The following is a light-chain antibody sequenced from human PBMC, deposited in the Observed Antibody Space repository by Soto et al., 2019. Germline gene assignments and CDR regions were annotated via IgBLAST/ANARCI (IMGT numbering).Light chain of an antibody. J-gene: IGKJ3*01. CDR1: QTVTKY. Sequence: PGERATLSCRASQTVTKYLAWYQQKPGQAPRLLIYDTSNRATGIPARFSGSGSGTDFTLTISGLQPDDFVVYFCQQRSNWPFTFGPGTTVDFK. CDR2: DTS. CDR3: QQRSNWPFT. V-gene: IGKV3-11*01.